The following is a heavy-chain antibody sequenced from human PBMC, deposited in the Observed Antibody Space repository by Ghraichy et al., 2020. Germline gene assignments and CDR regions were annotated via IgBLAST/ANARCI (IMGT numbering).Heavy chain of an antibody. J-gene: IGHJ6*03. Sequence: SETLSLTCTVSGGSISSGDYYWSWIRQPPGKGLEWIGYIYYSGSTYYNPSLKSRVTISVDTSKNQFSLKLSSVTAADTAVYYCALLKEEPAANPYYYYYYMDVWGKGTTVTVSS. D-gene: IGHD2-2*01. CDR2: IYYSGST. CDR3: ALLKEEPAANPYYYYYYMDV. V-gene: IGHV4-30-4*01. CDR1: GGSISSGDYY.